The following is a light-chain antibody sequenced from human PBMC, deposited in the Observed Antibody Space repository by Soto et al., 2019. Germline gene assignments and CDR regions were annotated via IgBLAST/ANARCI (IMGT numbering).Light chain of an antibody. CDR3: AAWDDSLNGHVV. Sequence: QSVLTQPPSASGTPGQRVTISCSGNSSNIGSNTVNWYQQLPGTAPKVLIYTNNQRPSGVPDRFSGSKSGTSASLAISGLQSEDEADYYCAAWDDSLNGHVVFGGGTKLTVL. CDR1: SSNIGSNT. CDR2: TNN. J-gene: IGLJ2*01. V-gene: IGLV1-44*01.